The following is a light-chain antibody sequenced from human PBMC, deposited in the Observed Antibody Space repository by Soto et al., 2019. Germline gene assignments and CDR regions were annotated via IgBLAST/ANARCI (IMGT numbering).Light chain of an antibody. Sequence: DIQMTQSPSTLSASVRDKVTITCRASQNINRWLAWYQQKPGKAPKLLIYKASTLESGVPSRFSGGGSGTEFTLTVSSLQPDDSATYYCQQYNNYPYTFGQGTKLVI. J-gene: IGKJ2*01. V-gene: IGKV1-5*03. CDR1: QNINRW. CDR3: QQYNNYPYT. CDR2: KAS.